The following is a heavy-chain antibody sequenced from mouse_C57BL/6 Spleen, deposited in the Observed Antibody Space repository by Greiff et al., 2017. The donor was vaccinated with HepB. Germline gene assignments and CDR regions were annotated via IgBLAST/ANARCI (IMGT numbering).Heavy chain of an antibody. CDR3: TTNGSSHWYVDV. Sequence: EVQLQQSGAELVRPGASVKLSCTASGFNIKDDYMHWVKQRPEQGLEWIGWIDPENGDTEYASKFQGKATITADTSSNTAYLQLSSLTSEDTAVYYCTTNGSSHWYVDVWGTGTTVTVSS. J-gene: IGHJ1*03. CDR1: GFNIKDDY. CDR2: IDPENGDT. D-gene: IGHD1-1*01. V-gene: IGHV14-4*01.